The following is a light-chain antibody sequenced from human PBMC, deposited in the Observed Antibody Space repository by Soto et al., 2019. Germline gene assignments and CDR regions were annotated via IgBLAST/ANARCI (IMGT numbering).Light chain of an antibody. V-gene: IGKV3-20*01. CDR3: QQYLNSPWT. CDR2: SSS. Sequence: EIVLTQPPGTLSLSPGERATLSCRASQTISGTYLAWYQQKPGQAPRLLIYSSSSRAAGVSDRFSGSGSGTDFSLTISRLEPEDFAVYYCQQYLNSPWTFGQGTKVDIK. CDR1: QTISGTY. J-gene: IGKJ1*01.